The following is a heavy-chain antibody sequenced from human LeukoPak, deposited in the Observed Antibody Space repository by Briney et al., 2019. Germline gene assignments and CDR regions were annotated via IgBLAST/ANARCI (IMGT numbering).Heavy chain of an antibody. Sequence: SETLSLTCTVSGASISSYYWGWIRQPPGKGLEWIGYISYSGSPNYNPSPKSRVTISADTSKNQFSLNLSSVTAADTAVYYCARVGHIVAAGTYDWWGQGTLVTVSS. CDR1: GASISSYY. CDR3: ARVGHIVAAGTYDW. D-gene: IGHD6-13*01. CDR2: ISYSGSP. J-gene: IGHJ4*02. V-gene: IGHV4-59*08.